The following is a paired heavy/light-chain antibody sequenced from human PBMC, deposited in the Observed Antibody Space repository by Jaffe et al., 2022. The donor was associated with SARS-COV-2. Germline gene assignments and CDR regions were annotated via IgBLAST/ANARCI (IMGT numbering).Light chain of an antibody. Sequence: QSVLTQPPSASATPGQRVTISCSGSRSNIRSNAVKWYQQLPGTAPKLLIYNNDQRPSGVPDRFSGSKSGTSASLAISGLQSEDEADYYCAAWDDSLNGLYVFGTGTKVTVL. CDR2: NND. V-gene: IGLV1-44*01. CDR3: AAWDDSLNGLYV. CDR1: RSNIRSNA. J-gene: IGLJ1*01.
Heavy chain of an antibody. Sequence: QVQLQESGPGLVKPSETLSLTCTVSGVSVSSDSYFWTWIRQPAGKGLEWIGRIYRSGSTSYNPSLRSRVAISLDTSKNQFSLNLGSVTAADTAMYYCAVCSSIRCYWDGFDPWGQGILVTVSS. CDR2: IYRSGST. J-gene: IGHJ5*02. CDR3: AVCSSIRCYWDGFDP. CDR1: GVSVSSDSYF. V-gene: IGHV4-61*02. D-gene: IGHD2-2*01.